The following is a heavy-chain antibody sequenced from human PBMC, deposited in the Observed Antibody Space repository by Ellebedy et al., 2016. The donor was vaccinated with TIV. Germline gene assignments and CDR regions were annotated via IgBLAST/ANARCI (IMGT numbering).Heavy chain of an antibody. Sequence: MPSETLSLTCTASGGPMSSYYWSWIRQSPGKGLEWIGYKYYSGYYSESPNYNPFLKSRVTISVDTSEHQFSLNLTSVTAADTAIYYCARKIGDADGGRLDVWGQGTTVTVSS. D-gene: IGHD3-16*01. J-gene: IGHJ6*02. CDR2: KYYSGYYSESP. CDR1: GGPMSSYY. CDR3: ARKIGDADGGRLDV. V-gene: IGHV4-59*01.